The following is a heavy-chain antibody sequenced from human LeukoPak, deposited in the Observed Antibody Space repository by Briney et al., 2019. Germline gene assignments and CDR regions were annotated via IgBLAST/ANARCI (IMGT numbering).Heavy chain of an antibody. V-gene: IGHV3-11*04. J-gene: IGHJ5*02. Sequence: GGSLRLSCAAPGFTVSSNYMSWVRQAPGKGLEWVSYISSSGSTIYYADSVKGRFTISRDNAKNSLYLQMNSLRAEDTAVYYCARDRRHVLDSSGYYNWFDPWGQGTLVTVSS. CDR2: ISSSGSTI. CDR3: ARDRRHVLDSSGYYNWFDP. CDR1: GFTVSSNY. D-gene: IGHD3-22*01.